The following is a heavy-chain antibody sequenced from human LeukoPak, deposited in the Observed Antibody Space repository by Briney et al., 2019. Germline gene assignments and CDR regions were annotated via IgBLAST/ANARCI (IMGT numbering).Heavy chain of an antibody. V-gene: IGHV1-69*04. J-gene: IGHJ6*02. D-gene: IGHD3-9*01. CDR3: ASSLTYYDILTGLNYYYYGMDV. CDR1: GGTFSSYA. Sequence: AVKVSCKASGGTFSSYAISWVRQAPGQGLEWMGRIITLLGIANYAQKFQGRVTITADKSTSTAYMELSSLRSEDTAVYYCASSLTYYDILTGLNYYYYGMDVWGQGTTVTVSS. CDR2: IITLLGIA.